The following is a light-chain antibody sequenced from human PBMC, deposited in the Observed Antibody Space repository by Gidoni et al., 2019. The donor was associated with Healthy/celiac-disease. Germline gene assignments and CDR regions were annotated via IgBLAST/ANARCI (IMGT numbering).Light chain of an antibody. CDR2: AAS. Sequence: AIRMTQSPSSFSASTGDRVTITCRASQGISSYLAWYQQKPGKAPKLLIYAASTLQGGVPSRFSGSGSGTDFTLTISCLQSEDFATYYCHQYYSYPPLTFGGGTKVEIK. CDR3: HQYYSYPPLT. V-gene: IGKV1-8*01. J-gene: IGKJ4*01. CDR1: QGISSY.